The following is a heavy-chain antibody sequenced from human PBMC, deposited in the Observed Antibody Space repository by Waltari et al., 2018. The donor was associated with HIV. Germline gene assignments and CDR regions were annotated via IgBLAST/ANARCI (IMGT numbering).Heavy chain of an antibody. CDR2: ISWNSNYI. Sequence: EVQLVESGGGLVQLGRSLRLSCVASGFNFDAHAMHWVRQVPEKGLEWGSGISWNSNYIGYADSVKGRFTISRDNAKNSLYLQMNSLRAEETAFYYCAKDKDLWGTYRGFYMDGWGKGTTVIVSS. D-gene: IGHD3-16*02. CDR3: AKDKDLWGTYRGFYMDG. V-gene: IGHV3-9*01. J-gene: IGHJ6*03. CDR1: GFNFDAHA.